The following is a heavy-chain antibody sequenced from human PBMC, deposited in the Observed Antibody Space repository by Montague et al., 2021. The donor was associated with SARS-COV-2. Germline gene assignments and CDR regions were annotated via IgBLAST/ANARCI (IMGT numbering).Heavy chain of an antibody. CDR2: IHDSGTT. J-gene: IGHJ6*01. Sequence: TLSLTCSVSGDSITCGDCYWTWIRQHPGKGLEWIGYIHDSGTTYCTPSLKSRVTMSVDTSKNQFSLKVSSVTAADTAVYYCARDYGDYSYYYGLDVWGQGTTVTVSS. D-gene: IGHD4-17*01. CDR1: GDSITCGDCY. CDR3: ARDYGDYSYYYGLDV. V-gene: IGHV4-30-4*08.